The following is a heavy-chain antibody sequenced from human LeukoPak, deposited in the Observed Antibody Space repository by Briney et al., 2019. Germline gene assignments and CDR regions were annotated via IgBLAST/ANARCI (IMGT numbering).Heavy chain of an antibody. CDR1: GFTFSSYW. CDR2: IKQDGSEK. V-gene: IGHV3-7*01. Sequence: PGGSLRLSCAASGFTFSSYWMSWVRQAPGKGLEWVANIKQDGSEKYYVDSVKGRFTISRDNAKNSLYLQVNSLRAEDTAVYYCARETLGSSWYVYYYYGMDVWGQGTTVTVSS. CDR3: ARETLGSSWYVYYYYGMDV. D-gene: IGHD6-13*01. J-gene: IGHJ6*02.